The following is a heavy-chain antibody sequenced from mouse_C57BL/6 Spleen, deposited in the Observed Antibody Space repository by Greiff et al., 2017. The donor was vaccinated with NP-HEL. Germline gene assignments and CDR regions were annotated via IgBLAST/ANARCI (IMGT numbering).Heavy chain of an antibody. Sequence: EVQLQESGPELVKPGASVKMSCKASGYTFTDYNMHWVKQSHGKSLEWIGYINPNNGGTSYNQKFKGKATLTVNKSSSTAYMELRSLTSEDSAVYYCACYSNYWYFDVWGTGTTVTVSS. J-gene: IGHJ1*03. D-gene: IGHD2-5*01. V-gene: IGHV1-22*01. CDR3: ACYSNYWYFDV. CDR1: GYTFTDYN. CDR2: INPNNGGT.